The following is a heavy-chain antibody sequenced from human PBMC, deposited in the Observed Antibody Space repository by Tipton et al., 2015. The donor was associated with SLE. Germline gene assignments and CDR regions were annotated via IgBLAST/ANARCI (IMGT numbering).Heavy chain of an antibody. CDR1: GYAFVRYY. CDR2: VNPGVGST. CDR3: ARCGSAPCKLDY. J-gene: IGHJ4*02. D-gene: IGHD2/OR15-2a*01. Sequence: QLVQSGAEVKKPGASVRVSCKASGYAFVRYYMYWVRQAPGQGLEWMGTVNPGVGSTTYSQKFQGRFSMTRDTSTSTVYMELNSLTSEDTAVYYCARCGSAPCKLDYWGQGTLVTVSS. V-gene: IGHV1-46*01.